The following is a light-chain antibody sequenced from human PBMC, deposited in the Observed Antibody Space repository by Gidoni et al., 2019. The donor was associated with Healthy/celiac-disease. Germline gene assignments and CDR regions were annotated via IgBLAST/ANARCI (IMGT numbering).Light chain of an antibody. Sequence: DIQMTQSPSTLSASVGDRVTITCRASQSISSWLAWYQQKPGKAPKLLIYKASSLESGVPSRFSGSGSGTEFTLTISSLQPDDFATYYCQQYNSYPMYTFXQXTKLXIK. CDR3: QQYNSYPMYT. J-gene: IGKJ2*01. V-gene: IGKV1-5*03. CDR1: QSISSW. CDR2: KAS.